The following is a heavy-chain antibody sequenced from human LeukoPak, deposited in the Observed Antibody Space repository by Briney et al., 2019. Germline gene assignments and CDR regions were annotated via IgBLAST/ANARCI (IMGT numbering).Heavy chain of an antibody. V-gene: IGHV3-48*03. CDR3: AKDSSVASLWSFDY. CDR2: ISSSGSTI. Sequence: PGGSLRLSCAASGFTFSSYEMNWVRQAPGKGLEWVSYISSSGSTIYYADSVKGRFTISRDNAKNSLYLQMNSLRAEDTAVYYCAKDSSVASLWSFDYWGQGTLVTVSS. CDR1: GFTFSSYE. D-gene: IGHD5/OR15-5a*01. J-gene: IGHJ4*02.